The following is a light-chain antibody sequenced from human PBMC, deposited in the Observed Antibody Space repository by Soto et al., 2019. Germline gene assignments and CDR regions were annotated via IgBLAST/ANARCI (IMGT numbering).Light chain of an antibody. V-gene: IGKV3-20*01. CDR1: QSISNHY. J-gene: IGKJ2*01. Sequence: EIVFTQYPGTLSLSQGERATLSCRASQSISNHYLAWFQQKPGQAPRILIYGASYRATGIPDRFSGSGSGTTFILTITGMEGEDFAVYHCHLYGGSPRYTFGQGTKLE. CDR3: HLYGGSPRYT. CDR2: GAS.